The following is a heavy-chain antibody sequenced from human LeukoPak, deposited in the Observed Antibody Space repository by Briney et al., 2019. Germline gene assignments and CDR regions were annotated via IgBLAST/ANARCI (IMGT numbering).Heavy chain of an antibody. D-gene: IGHD3-16*01. Sequence: GGSLRLSCAASGFNFSSYEMNWVRQAPGKGLEWLSYISTSGSATYYADSVKGRFTISRDNAKNTLYLQMNSLRCEDTAVYYSARDHRVSGSVLDGWGQGTLVTVSS. V-gene: IGHV3-48*03. CDR1: GFNFSSYE. CDR2: ISTSGSAT. J-gene: IGHJ4*02. CDR3: ARDHRVSGSVLDG.